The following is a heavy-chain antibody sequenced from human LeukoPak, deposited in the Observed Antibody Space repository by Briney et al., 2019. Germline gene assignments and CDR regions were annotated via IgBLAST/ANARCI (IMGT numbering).Heavy chain of an antibody. CDR2: ISSNGGSS. V-gene: IGHV3-64D*06. J-gene: IGHJ4*02. Sequence: SCKASGYTFTSYAMYWVRQAPGKGLEYVSAISSNGGSSYYADSVKGRFTISRDNSKNTLYLQMSSLRAEDTAVYYCVKVGSPYYYDSSGYFYWGQGTLVTVSS. CDR3: VKVGSPYYYDSSGYFY. CDR1: GYTFTSYA. D-gene: IGHD3-22*01.